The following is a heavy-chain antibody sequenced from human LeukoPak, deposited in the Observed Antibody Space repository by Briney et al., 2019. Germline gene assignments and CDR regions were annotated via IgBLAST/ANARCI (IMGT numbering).Heavy chain of an antibody. CDR3: ARGPYSYDSSGAFDI. D-gene: IGHD3-22*01. J-gene: IGHJ3*02. CDR2: ISSSGST. Sequence: SETLSLTCTVSGGSISSGSYYWSWIRQPAGKGLEWIGRISSSGSTNYNPSLKSRVTISVDTSKNQFSLKLSSVTAADTAVYFCARGPYSYDSSGAFDIWGQGTMVTVSS. V-gene: IGHV4-61*02. CDR1: GGSISSGSYY.